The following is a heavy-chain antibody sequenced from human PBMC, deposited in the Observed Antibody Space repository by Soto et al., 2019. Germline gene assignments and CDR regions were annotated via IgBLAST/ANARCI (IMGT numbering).Heavy chain of an antibody. V-gene: IGHV4-61*01. J-gene: IGHJ3*02. CDR3: ARRKITMVGGDGVFNI. CDR1: GGSVSSGSYY. D-gene: IGHD3-10*01. Sequence: PSETLSLTCTVSGGSVSSGSYYWSWIRQPPGKGLEWIGYIYYSGSTNYNPSLKSRVTISVDTSKNQFSLKLSSVTAADTAVYYWARRKITMVGGDGVFNIGAQGTRVTVSS. CDR2: IYYSGST.